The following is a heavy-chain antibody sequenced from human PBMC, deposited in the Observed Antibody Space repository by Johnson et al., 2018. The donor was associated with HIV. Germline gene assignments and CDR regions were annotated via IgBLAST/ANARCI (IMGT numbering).Heavy chain of an antibody. Sequence: VQLVESGGGVVQPGRSLRLSCVASGFTFSSNLCIESASMHWVRQAPGKGLEWVANIKQDGSEKHYVDSVKGRFTISRDNTNNLLYLQMNSLRAEDTAVYFCARDIQYGDYSSAASDIWGQGTMVTVSS. V-gene: IGHV3-7*01. D-gene: IGHD4-17*01. CDR3: ARDIQYGDYSSAASDI. CDR1: GFTFSSNLCIESAS. J-gene: IGHJ3*02. CDR2: IKQDGSEK.